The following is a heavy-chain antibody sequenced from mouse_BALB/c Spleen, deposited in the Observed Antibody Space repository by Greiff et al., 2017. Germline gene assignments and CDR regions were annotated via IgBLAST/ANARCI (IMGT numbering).Heavy chain of an antibody. D-gene: IGHD2-2*01. Sequence: DVMLVESGGGLVKPGGSLKLSCAASGFTFSSYAMSWVRQTPEKRLEWVATISSGGSYTYYPDSVKGRFTISRDNAKNTLYLQMSSLRSEDTAMYYCARGGYGRDFDVWGAGTTVTVSS. CDR3: ARGGYGRDFDV. CDR2: ISSGGSYT. V-gene: IGHV5-9-1*01. CDR1: GFTFSSYA. J-gene: IGHJ1*01.